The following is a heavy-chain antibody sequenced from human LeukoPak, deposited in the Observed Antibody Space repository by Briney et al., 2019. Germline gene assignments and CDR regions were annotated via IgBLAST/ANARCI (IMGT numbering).Heavy chain of an antibody. Sequence: CXXSXYTFTSYYMHWVRQAPGQGLEWMGWISAYNGNTNYAQKLQGRVTMTTDTSTSTAYMELRSLRSDDTAVYYCAXGXXIXXTXXXXVWGKGXXVTVSS. V-gene: IGHV1-18*04. D-gene: IGHD5-12*01. CDR3: AXGXXIXXTXXXXV. CDR2: ISAYNGNT. CDR1: XYTFTSYY. J-gene: IGHJ6*04.